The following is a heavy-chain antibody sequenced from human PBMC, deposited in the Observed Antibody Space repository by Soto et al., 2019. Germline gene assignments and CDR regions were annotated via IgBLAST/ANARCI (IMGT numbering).Heavy chain of an antibody. CDR3: AKDPHPIDSSGTVGLG. J-gene: IGHJ4*02. CDR2: ISYDGSNK. CDR1: GFTFSSYG. D-gene: IGHD3-22*01. V-gene: IGHV3-30*18. Sequence: GGSLRLSCAASGFTFSSYGMHWVRQAPGKGLEWVAVISYDGSNKYYADSVKGRFTISRDNSKNTLYLQMNSLRAEDTAVYYCAKDPHPIDSSGTVGLGWGQGTLVTVSS.